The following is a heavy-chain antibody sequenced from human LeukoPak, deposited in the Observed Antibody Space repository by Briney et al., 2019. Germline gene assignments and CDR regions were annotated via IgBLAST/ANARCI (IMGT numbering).Heavy chain of an antibody. CDR1: GRSISSYY. J-gene: IGHJ4*02. D-gene: IGHD6-6*01. CDR3: AGVSSSRIDY. CDR2: IYTSGST. Sequence: SETLSLTCTVSGRSISSYYWSWIRQPAGKGLEWIGRIYTSGSTNYNPSLKSRFTMSVDTSKNQFSLKLSSVTAADTAVYYCAGVSSSRIDYWGQGTLVTVSS. V-gene: IGHV4-4*07.